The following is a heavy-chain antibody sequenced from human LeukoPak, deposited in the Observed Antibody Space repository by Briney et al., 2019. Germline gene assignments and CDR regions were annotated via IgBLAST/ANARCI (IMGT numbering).Heavy chain of an antibody. V-gene: IGHV3-20*04. CDR1: GFTFDDYG. J-gene: IGHJ4*02. CDR2: INWNGGIT. D-gene: IGHD3-22*01. CDR3: AKSRSEDNSGYFDY. Sequence: PGGSLRLSCAASGFTFDDYGMSWVRQAPGKGLEWVSGINWNGGITGYADSVKGRFTISRDNAKNSLYLQMNSLRTEDTAVYYCAKSRSEDNSGYFDYWGQGTLVTVSS.